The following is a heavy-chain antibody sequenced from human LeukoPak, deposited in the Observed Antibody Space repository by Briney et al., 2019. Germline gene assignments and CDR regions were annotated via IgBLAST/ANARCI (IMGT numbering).Heavy chain of an antibody. Sequence: GGSLRLSCAASGFTFSFNGMHWVRQAPGKGLEWVALIQYDGNNKYYTDSVKGRFTISRDNSKNTLYLQMNSLRPEDTAVYYCGKDHMTTYFQLWGQGTLVTVSS. V-gene: IGHV3-30*02. D-gene: IGHD4-11*01. J-gene: IGHJ1*01. CDR3: GKDHMTTYFQL. CDR2: IQYDGNNK. CDR1: GFTFSFNG.